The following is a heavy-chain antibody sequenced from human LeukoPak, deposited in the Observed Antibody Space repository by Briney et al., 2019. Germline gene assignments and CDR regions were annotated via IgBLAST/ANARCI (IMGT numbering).Heavy chain of an antibody. CDR1: GFTFSSYS. D-gene: IGHD3-22*01. Sequence: GGSLRLSCAASGFTFSSYSMNWVRQAAGKGREWVAYIPSSSSTRYYADSVKGSFTISRDNAKNSLYMQMSSLRDEDTAVYYCARDYYDSSGHYYVDYWGQGTLVTVSS. CDR3: ARDYYDSSGHYYVDY. V-gene: IGHV3-48*02. CDR2: IPSSSSTR. J-gene: IGHJ4*02.